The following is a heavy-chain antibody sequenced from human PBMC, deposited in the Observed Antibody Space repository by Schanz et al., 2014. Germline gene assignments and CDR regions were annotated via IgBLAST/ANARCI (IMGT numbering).Heavy chain of an antibody. D-gene: IGHD3-10*01. CDR2: IPVGNNYI. Sequence: EVQLVESGGCLVKPGGSLRLSCAASGFTFSSYSMHWIRQAPGKGLEWVSYIPVGNNYIYYADSVKGRFTISRDTPKNSLYLQMNSLRVEDTAVYYCAREDMLRGIRAFDIWGQGTMVTVSS. CDR3: AREDMLRGIRAFDI. J-gene: IGHJ3*02. V-gene: IGHV3-21*01. CDR1: GFTFSSYS.